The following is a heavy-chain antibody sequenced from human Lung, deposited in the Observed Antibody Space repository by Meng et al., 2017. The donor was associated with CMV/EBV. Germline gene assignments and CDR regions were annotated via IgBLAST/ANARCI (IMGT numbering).Heavy chain of an antibody. CDR2: ISYDGRNT. D-gene: IGHD6-19*01. V-gene: IGHV3-30*04. J-gene: IGHJ4*02. CDR3: ARGQWHSLDY. CDR1: GITLSRYA. Sequence: VQMLRAGGGCVQPGRCLRLFCAASGITLSRYAMPWVRQAPGKGLEWGAVISYDGRNTYYAASVKGRFTISRDNSKNTLYLQMNSLRAEDTAVYYCARGQWHSLDYWGQGTLVTVSS.